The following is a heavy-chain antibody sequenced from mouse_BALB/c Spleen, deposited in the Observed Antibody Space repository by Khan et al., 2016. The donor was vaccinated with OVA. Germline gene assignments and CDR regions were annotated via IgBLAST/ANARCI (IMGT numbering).Heavy chain of an antibody. D-gene: IGHD2-14*01. CDR3: ARGYDFFAS. CDR2: INPNTDNI. CDR1: GYSFTLYY. J-gene: IGHJ3*01. Sequence: VQLQQSGPDLVTPVTSVKISCKASGYSFTLYYMSWVKQSHEKSLEWIGRINPNTDNINYNQEFKGKAILTVDKSSNTAYMELRSLTSEDSAVYFCARGYDFFASWGQGTLVTVSP. V-gene: IGHV1-26*01.